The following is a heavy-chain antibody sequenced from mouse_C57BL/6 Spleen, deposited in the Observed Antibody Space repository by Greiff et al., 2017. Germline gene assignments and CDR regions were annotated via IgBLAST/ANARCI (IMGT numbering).Heavy chain of an antibody. CDR3: ARGTTGDYFDY. CDR1: GFTFSDYY. D-gene: IGHD1-1*01. J-gene: IGHJ2*01. V-gene: IGHV5-16*01. Sequence: DVKLVESEGGLVQPGSSMKLSCTASGFTFSDYYMAWVRQVPEKGLEWVANINYDGSSTYYLDSLKSRFIISRDNAKNILYLQMSSLKSEDTATYYCARGTTGDYFDYWGQGTTLTVSS. CDR2: INYDGSST.